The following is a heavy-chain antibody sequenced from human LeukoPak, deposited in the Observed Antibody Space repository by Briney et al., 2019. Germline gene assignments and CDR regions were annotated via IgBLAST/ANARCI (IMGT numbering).Heavy chain of an antibody. CDR2: IYYSGST. CDR1: GGSISSSSYY. J-gene: IGHJ5*02. Sequence: SETLSLTCTVSGGSISSSSYYWGWIRQPPGKGLEWIGSIYYSGSTYYNPSLESRATISVDTSKNQFSLKLSSVTAADTAVYYCARHFFSYSMTTVTIDWFDPWGQGTLVTVSS. V-gene: IGHV4-39*01. D-gene: IGHD4-17*01. CDR3: ARHFFSYSMTTVTIDWFDP.